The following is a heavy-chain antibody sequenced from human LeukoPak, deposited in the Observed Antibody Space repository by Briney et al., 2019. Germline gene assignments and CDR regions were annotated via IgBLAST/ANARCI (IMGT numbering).Heavy chain of an antibody. V-gene: IGHV5-51*01. Sequence: GESLKISCKVSGYIFTSDWIGWVRQVPGKGLEWMGIIHPGDSDTRYSPSFQGQVTFSADKSISTAYLQWSSLKASDTAIYYCARRGGSGWGYYFDYWGQGTLVTVSS. CDR1: GYIFTSDW. CDR3: ARRGGSGWGYYFDY. D-gene: IGHD6-19*01. J-gene: IGHJ4*02. CDR2: IHPGDSDT.